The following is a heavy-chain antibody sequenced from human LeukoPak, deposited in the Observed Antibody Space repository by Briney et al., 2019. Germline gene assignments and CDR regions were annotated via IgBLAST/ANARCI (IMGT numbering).Heavy chain of an antibody. CDR3: ARGQTRGATLDP. CDR1: GYTFTSYY. V-gene: IGHV1-46*01. CDR2: INPSGGST. D-gene: IGHD1/OR15-1a*01. J-gene: IGHJ5*02. Sequence: ASVKVSCKASGYTFTSYYMHWVRQAPGQGLEWMGIINPSGGSTSYAQKFQGRVTMTRDTSISTAYMELSSLRSEDTAVYYCARGQTRGATLDPWGQGTLVTVSS.